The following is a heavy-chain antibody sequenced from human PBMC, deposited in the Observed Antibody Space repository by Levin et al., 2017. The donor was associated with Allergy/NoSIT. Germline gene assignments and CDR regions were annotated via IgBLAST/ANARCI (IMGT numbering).Heavy chain of an antibody. J-gene: IGHJ6*02. CDR2: IYYSGST. Sequence: SETLSLTCTVSGGSISSGDYYWSWIRQPPGKGLEWIGHIYYSGSTYYNPSLKSRLTISVDTSKNQFSLRLNSVTAADTAVDYGAREEFHRYSSPSDSYSQSSQYYYGLDVWGQGPAVTVSS. CDR3: AREEFHRYSSPSDSYSQSSQYYYGLDV. D-gene: IGHD6-19*01. V-gene: IGHV4-30-4*01. CDR1: GGSISSGDYY.